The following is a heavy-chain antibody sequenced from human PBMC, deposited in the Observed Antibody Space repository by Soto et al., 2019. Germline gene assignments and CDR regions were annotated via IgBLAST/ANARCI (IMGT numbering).Heavy chain of an antibody. CDR2: IDGVGTGT. CDR1: GFTFTNYW. J-gene: IGHJ4*02. Sequence: PGGSLRLSCAASGFTFTNYWRHWVRQVPGKGLVWVSRIDGVGTGTSYSDSVRGRFTISRDNAENTLYLQMNSLRAEDTAVYYCKTVFEYWGQGTPVTVSS. V-gene: IGHV3-74*01. CDR3: KTVFEY.